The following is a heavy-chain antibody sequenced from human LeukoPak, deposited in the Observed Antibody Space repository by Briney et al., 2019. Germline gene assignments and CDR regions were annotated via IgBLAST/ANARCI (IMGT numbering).Heavy chain of an antibody. D-gene: IGHD3-10*01. CDR2: ISGSGGST. CDR1: GSTFSSYA. CDR3: ARDRYYYGSGSYYFDY. Sequence: GGSLRLSCAASGSTFSSYAMSWVRQAPGKGLEWVSAISGSGGSTYYADSVKGRFTISRDNSKNTLYLQMNSLRAEDTAVYYCARDRYYYGSGSYYFDYWGQGTLVTVSS. V-gene: IGHV3-23*01. J-gene: IGHJ4*02.